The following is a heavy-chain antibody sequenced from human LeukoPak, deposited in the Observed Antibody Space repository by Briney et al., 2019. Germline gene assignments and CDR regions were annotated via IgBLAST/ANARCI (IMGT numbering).Heavy chain of an antibody. J-gene: IGHJ5*02. Sequence: PWASVKVSCKASGYTFTGYYIHWVRQAPGQGLEWMGWINPNSGGTSSAQKFQGRVTMTRDTSITTVYMEVSWLTSDDTAIYYCARADRLDGGPYLIGPWGQGTLVTVSS. CDR3: ARADRLDGGPYLIGP. D-gene: IGHD2-21*01. CDR2: INPNSGGT. CDR1: GYTFTGYY. V-gene: IGHV1-2*02.